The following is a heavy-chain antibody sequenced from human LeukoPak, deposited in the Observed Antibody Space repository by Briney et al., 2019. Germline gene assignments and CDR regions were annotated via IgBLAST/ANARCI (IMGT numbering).Heavy chain of an antibody. CDR3: ARSGLGRYRSGRMGGFVY. CDR2: INPIFDTV. Sequence: SVKVSCKASGGTFSSYAISWVRQAPGQGLEWMGRINPIFDTVNYAQKFQGRVTITTDESTSTAYMELSSLRSEDTAVYYCARSGLGRYRSGRMGGFVYWGQGTLVTVSS. V-gene: IGHV1-69*05. CDR1: GGTFSSYA. J-gene: IGHJ4*02. D-gene: IGHD5-18*01.